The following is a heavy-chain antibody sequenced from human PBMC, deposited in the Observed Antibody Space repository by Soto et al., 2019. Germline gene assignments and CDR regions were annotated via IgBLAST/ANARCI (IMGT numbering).Heavy chain of an antibody. Sequence: GESLRLSCAGSGFIFSNNGMHWVRQAPGKGLEWVAFMSYDGSAKFYADSVKGRFTISRDNSKSTLFLHMSNLRAEDTAMYYCAIARVADAALDHWGQGTLVTVSS. J-gene: IGHJ4*02. D-gene: IGHD6-6*01. CDR2: MSYDGSAK. V-gene: IGHV3-30*02. CDR1: GFIFSNNG. CDR3: AIARVADAALDH.